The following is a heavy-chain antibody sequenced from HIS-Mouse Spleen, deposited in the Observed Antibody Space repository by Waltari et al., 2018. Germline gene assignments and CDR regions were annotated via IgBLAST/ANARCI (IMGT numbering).Heavy chain of an antibody. J-gene: IGHJ2*01. CDR1: GRPIRSSSYY. CDR2: IYYSGST. V-gene: IGHV4-39*07. D-gene: IGHD6-13*01. CDR3: AREIPYSSSWYDWYFDL. Sequence: QLQLQESGPGLVKPSETLSLTCPVSGRPIRSSSYYWGWIRQPPGKGLEWIGSIYYSGSTYYNPSLKSRVTISVDTSKNQFSLKLSSVTAADTAVYYCAREIPYSSSWYDWYFDLWGRGTLVTVSS.